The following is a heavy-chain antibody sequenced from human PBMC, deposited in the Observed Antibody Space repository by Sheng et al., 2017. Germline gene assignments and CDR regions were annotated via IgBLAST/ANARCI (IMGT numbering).Heavy chain of an antibody. J-gene: IGHJ6*02. CDR3: AKDLQDTAMVWVGMDV. CDR2: ISYDGSNK. Sequence: QVQLVESGGGVVQPGRSLRLSCAASGFTFSSYGMHWVRQAPGKGLEWVAVISYDGSNKYYADSVKGRFTISRDNSKNTLYLQMNSLRAEDTAVYYCAKDLQDTAMVWVGMDVWDQGP. V-gene: IGHV3-30*18. CDR1: GFTFSSYG. D-gene: IGHD5-18*01.